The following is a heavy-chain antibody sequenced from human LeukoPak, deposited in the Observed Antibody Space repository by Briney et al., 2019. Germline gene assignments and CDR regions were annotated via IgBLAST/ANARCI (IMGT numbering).Heavy chain of an antibody. D-gene: IGHD4-23*01. CDR2: IYYSGST. V-gene: IGHV4-39*01. J-gene: IGHJ4*02. CDR1: GGSISSGGYY. CDR3: ARHGALPVVTPSAFDY. Sequence: ASETLSLTCTVSGGSISSGGYYWSWIRQHPGKGLEWIGYIYYSGSTYYNPSLKSRVTISVDTSKNQFSLKLSSVTAADTAVYYCARHGALPVVTPSAFDYWGQGTLVTVSS.